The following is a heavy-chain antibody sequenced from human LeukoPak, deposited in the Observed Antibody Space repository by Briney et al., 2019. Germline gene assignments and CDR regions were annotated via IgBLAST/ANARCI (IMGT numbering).Heavy chain of an antibody. CDR3: ARLVGAAIDPFDY. J-gene: IGHJ4*02. D-gene: IGHD1-26*01. CDR1: GGSISNRSYY. V-gene: IGHV4-39*01. Sequence: SETLSLTCTVSGGSISNRSYYWGWIRQPPGKGLEWIASIYYSGSTYYNPSLKSRVTISIDTSKNQFSVKLSSVTAADTAVYYCARLVGAAIDPFDYWGQGTLVTVSS. CDR2: IYYSGST.